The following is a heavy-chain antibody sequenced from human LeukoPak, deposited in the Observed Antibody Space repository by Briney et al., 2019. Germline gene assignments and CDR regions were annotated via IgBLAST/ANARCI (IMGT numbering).Heavy chain of an antibody. CDR2: INHSGST. CDR3: ATIKNYYDSSGYYGMDV. J-gene: IGHJ6*02. V-gene: IGHV4-34*01. CDR1: GGSFSGYY. D-gene: IGHD3-22*01. Sequence: SETLSLTCAAYGGSFSGYYWSWIRQPPGKGLEWIGEINHSGSTNYNPSLKSRVTISVDTSKNQFSLKLSSVTAADTAVYYCATIKNYYDSSGYYGMDVWGQGTTVTVSS.